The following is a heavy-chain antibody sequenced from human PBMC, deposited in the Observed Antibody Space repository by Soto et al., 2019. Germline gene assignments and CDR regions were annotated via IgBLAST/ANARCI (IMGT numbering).Heavy chain of an antibody. Sequence: QLQLQESGPGLVKPSETLSLTCTVSGGSISSSGYYWGWIRQPPGKGLEFMGRIYYSGSTYYTPSLKNRVTISVDAFKSQFSLTLCSVTAAVTAVYYCAREYCSSTNCYATGYFDLWGRGTLVTVSS. J-gene: IGHJ2*01. D-gene: IGHD2-2*01. CDR1: GGSISSSGYY. V-gene: IGHV4-39*02. CDR3: AREYCSSTNCYATGYFDL. CDR2: IYYSGST.